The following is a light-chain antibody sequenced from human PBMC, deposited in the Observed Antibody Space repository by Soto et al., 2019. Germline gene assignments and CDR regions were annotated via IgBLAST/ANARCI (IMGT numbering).Light chain of an antibody. CDR2: VAS. CDR3: QQYNSWTSIT. CDR1: QSVNRN. Sequence: EILLTQSPATLSVSPGERATLSCRSSQSVNRNLGWYQQKPGQAPRLLIFVASTRAPGIPARFSGSGSGTEFILTISGLQSEDFAVYYCQQYNSWTSITFGQGTRLEVK. V-gene: IGKV3-15*01. J-gene: IGKJ5*01.